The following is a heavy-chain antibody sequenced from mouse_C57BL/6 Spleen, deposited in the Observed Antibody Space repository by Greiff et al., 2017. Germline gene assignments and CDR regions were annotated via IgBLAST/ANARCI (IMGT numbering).Heavy chain of an antibody. V-gene: IGHV2-5*01. CDR1: GFSLTSYG. CDR3: AKAVYCYDEECAMDD. CDR2: IWRGGST. D-gene: IGHD2-12*01. J-gene: IGHJ4*01. Sequence: VQLQQSGPGLVQPSQSLSITCTVSGFSLTSYGVHWVRQSPGKGLEWLGVIWRGGSTDYNAAFMSRLCITKDNSKSQVFFKMNKLQADDTAIYYCAKAVYCYDEECAMDDWGQGTSVTVSS.